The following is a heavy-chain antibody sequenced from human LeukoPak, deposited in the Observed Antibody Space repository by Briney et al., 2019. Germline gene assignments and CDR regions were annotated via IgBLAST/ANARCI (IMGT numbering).Heavy chain of an antibody. V-gene: IGHV3-33*01. Sequence: QPGRSLRLSCAASGFTFSSYGMHWVRQAPGKGLEWVAVIWYDGSNKYYADSVKGRFTISRDNSKNTLYLQMNSLRAEDTAVYYCAREEARSIAAAGTTYAFDIWGQETMVTVSS. D-gene: IGHD6-13*01. J-gene: IGHJ3*02. CDR3: AREEARSIAAAGTTYAFDI. CDR1: GFTFSSYG. CDR2: IWYDGSNK.